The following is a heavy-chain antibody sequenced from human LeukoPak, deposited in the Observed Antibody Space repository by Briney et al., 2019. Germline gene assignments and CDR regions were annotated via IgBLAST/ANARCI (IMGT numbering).Heavy chain of an antibody. CDR3: ARDISGRSDY. D-gene: IGHD3-10*01. CDR1: GFTFSGYW. Sequence: GGSLRLSCAASGFTFSGYWMHWVRQAPGKGLVWVSRINNDGSITTYADPVKGRFTISRDNAKNTVYLQMNSLRVEDTAVYYCARDISGRSDYWGQGTLVTVSS. V-gene: IGHV3-74*01. J-gene: IGHJ4*02. CDR2: INNDGSIT.